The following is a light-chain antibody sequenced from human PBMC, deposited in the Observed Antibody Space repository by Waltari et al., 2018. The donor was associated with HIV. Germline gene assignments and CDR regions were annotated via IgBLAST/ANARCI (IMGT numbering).Light chain of an antibody. Sequence: DIQLTQSPSFLSASVGDRVTITCRASQGISSYLAWYQQKPGKAPKFLIYAASTFQSGVPSRFSGSGSGTAFTLTISSLQPDDFATYYCQQLNSYPLTFGPGTKVDIK. CDR2: AAS. CDR1: QGISSY. J-gene: IGKJ3*01. CDR3: QQLNSYPLT. V-gene: IGKV1-9*01.